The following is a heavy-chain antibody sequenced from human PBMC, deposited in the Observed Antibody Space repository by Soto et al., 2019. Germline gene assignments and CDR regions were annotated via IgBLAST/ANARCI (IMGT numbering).Heavy chain of an antibody. D-gene: IGHD3-22*01. CDR1: GGSIRSNSYY. Sequence: SETLSLTCSVSGGSIRSNSYYWGWIRQPPGKGLEWIATVHYSGSTYYTPSLKNRVTISADTSNNQFSLRLNSVTAADTAVYYCARQHYYDSSGYYTWNWGQGTLVTVSS. CDR2: VHYSGST. V-gene: IGHV4-39*01. J-gene: IGHJ4*02. CDR3: ARQHYYDSSGYYTWN.